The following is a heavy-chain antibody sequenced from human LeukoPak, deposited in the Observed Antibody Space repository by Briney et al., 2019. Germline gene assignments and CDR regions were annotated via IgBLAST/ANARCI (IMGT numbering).Heavy chain of an antibody. D-gene: IGHD1-26*01. V-gene: IGHV3-30*03. J-gene: IGHJ4*02. CDR2: ISYDGSNK. CDR1: GFTFGSYV. CDR3: ARALSGGSNDY. Sequence: GGSLRLSCAASGFTFGSYVMTWVRQAPGKGLEWVAVISYDGSNKYYADSVKGRFTISRDNSKNTLYLQMNSLRAEDTAVYYCARALSGGSNDYWGQGTLVTVSS.